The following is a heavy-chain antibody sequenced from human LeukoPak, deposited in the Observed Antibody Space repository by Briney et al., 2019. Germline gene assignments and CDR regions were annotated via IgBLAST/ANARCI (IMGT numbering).Heavy chain of an antibody. CDR1: GFTFSSYW. D-gene: IGHD2-2*01. V-gene: IGHV3-7*03. CDR2: INHNGNVN. J-gene: IGHJ6*02. CDR3: ARGKGYCSGTNCPARYYYRGMDV. Sequence: GGSLRLSCAASGFTFSSYWMNWARQAPGKGLEWVASINHNGNVNYYVDSVKGRFTISRDNAKNSLCLQMNSLRAEDTAVYYCARGKGYCSGTNCPARYYYRGMDVWGQGTTVTVSS.